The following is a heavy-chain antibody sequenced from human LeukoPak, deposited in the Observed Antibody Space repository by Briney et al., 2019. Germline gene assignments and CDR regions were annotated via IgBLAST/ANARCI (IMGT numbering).Heavy chain of an antibody. CDR2: ISGGGGGT. J-gene: IGHJ4*02. D-gene: IGHD6-13*01. V-gene: IGHV3-23*01. CDR3: AKKVKYSSSYTDY. CDR1: GFTFSSYS. Sequence: GGSLRLSCAASGFTFSSYSMNWVRQAPGKGLEWVSAISGGGGGTYYADSVKGRFTISRDNSKNTLYLQINSLRAEDTAVYYCAKKVKYSSSYTDYWGQGTLVTVSS.